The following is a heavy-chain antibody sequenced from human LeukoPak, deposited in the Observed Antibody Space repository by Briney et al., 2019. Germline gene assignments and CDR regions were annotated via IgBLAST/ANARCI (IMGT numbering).Heavy chain of an antibody. D-gene: IGHD4-17*01. V-gene: IGHV1-69*13. Sequence: SVKVSCKASGYTFTSYGISWVRQAPGQGLEWMGGIIPIFGTANYAQKFQGRVTITADESTSTAYMELSSLRSEDTAVYYCARGHDYGDYYYYYYMDVWGKGTTVTVSS. CDR2: IIPIFGTA. CDR1: GYTFTSYG. J-gene: IGHJ6*03. CDR3: ARGHDYGDYYYYYYMDV.